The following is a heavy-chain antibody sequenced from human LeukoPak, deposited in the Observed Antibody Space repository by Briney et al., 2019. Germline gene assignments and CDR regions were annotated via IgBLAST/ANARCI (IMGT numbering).Heavy chain of an antibody. V-gene: IGHV4-59*01. CDR3: ARGYSTGWLYYFDS. Sequence: SETLSLTCTVSGGSISHYYWSWIWQPPGEGLEWIGYIYYDGSTNYNPSLKSRVTISVDTSKNQFSLNLSSVAAADAAVYYCARGYSTGWLYYFDSWGQGTLVTVSS. J-gene: IGHJ4*01. CDR2: IYYDGST. CDR1: GGSISHYY. D-gene: IGHD6-19*01.